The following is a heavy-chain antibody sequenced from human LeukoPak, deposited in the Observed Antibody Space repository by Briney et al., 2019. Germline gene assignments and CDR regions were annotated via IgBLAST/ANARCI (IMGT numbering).Heavy chain of an antibody. J-gene: IGHJ4*02. Sequence: QPGRSLRLSCAASGFTFDDYAMHWVRQAPGKGLEWVSGISWNSGSLGYADSVKGRFTISRDNAKNSLYLQMNSLRAEDTAVYYCARTVWFGENYDYWGQGTLVTVSS. CDR3: ARTVWFGENYDY. CDR1: GFTFDDYA. V-gene: IGHV3-9*01. D-gene: IGHD3-10*01. CDR2: ISWNSGSL.